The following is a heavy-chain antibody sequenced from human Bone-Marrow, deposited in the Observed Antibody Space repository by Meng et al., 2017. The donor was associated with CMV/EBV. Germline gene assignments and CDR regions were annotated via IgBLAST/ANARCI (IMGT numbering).Heavy chain of an antibody. Sequence: GGSLRLSCPASGFTFSTQTMSWVRQAPGKGLEWVSAISYSGTTTYYADSVKGRFTVSRDNSKNTLYLQMNSLRADDTAVYYCARDFSSTDAFDIWGQGTMVTVSS. J-gene: IGHJ3*02. CDR2: ISYSGTTT. CDR3: ARDFSSTDAFDI. D-gene: IGHD2-2*01. V-gene: IGHV3-23*01. CDR1: GFTFSTQT.